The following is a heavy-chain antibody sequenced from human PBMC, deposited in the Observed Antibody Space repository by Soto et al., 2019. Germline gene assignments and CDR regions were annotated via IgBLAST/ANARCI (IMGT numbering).Heavy chain of an antibody. CDR2: ISPLFSTT. J-gene: IGHJ4*02. CDR3: AASSSVAAAGYFKF. Sequence: QVQLVQSGAGVKEPGSSVKVSCKATGDLFNNYAFNWVRQSPGQGLEWMGRISPLFSTTNYEQKFQGRVTTGADELTTIVYLEVSNLESEDTAMYYCAASSSVAAAGYFKFWGQGTLVTVSP. V-gene: IGHV1-69*01. CDR1: GDLFNNYA. D-gene: IGHD6-13*01.